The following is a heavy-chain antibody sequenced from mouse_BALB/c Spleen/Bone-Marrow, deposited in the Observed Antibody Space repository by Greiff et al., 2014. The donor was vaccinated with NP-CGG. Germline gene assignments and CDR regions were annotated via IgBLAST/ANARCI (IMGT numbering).Heavy chain of an antibody. CDR2: INPYNDGT. CDR3: ARGNYYDYDYFDY. Sequence: VQLQQSGPELVKPGASVKMSCKASGYTFTSYVMHWVKQKPGQGLEWIGYINPYNDGTTYNEKFKGKATLTSDKSSSTACMELSSLTSEDSAVYYCARGNYYDYDYFDYWGQGTTLTVSS. CDR1: GYTFTSYV. V-gene: IGHV1-14*01. J-gene: IGHJ2*01. D-gene: IGHD2-4*01.